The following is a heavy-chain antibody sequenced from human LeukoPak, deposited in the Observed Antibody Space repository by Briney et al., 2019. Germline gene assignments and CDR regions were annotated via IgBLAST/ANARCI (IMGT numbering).Heavy chain of an antibody. V-gene: IGHV4-61*02. CDR2: IYTSGST. D-gene: IGHD3-22*01. CDR3: ARDYYDSSGYYFDY. J-gene: IGHJ4*02. Sequence: SETLSLTCTVSGGSISSGSYYWSWIRQPAGKGLEWIGRIYTSGSTNYNPSLKSRVTISVATSKNQFSLKLSSVTAADTAVYYCARDYYDSSGYYFDYWGQGTLVTVSS. CDR1: GGSISSGSYY.